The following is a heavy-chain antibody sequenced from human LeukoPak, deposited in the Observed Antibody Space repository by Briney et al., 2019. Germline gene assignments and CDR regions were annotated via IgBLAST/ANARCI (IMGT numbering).Heavy chain of an antibody. V-gene: IGHV3-7*01. CDR2: IKQDGSEK. J-gene: IGHJ6*02. CDR1: GFTFSSYW. Sequence: GGSLRLSCAASGFTFSSYWMSWVRQAPGKGLEWVANIKQDGSEKYYVDSVKGRFTISRDNAKNSLYLQMNSLRAEDTAVYYCARVTVPAAIRAPYYYYYGMDVWGQGTTVAVSS. D-gene: IGHD2-2*02. CDR3: ARVTVPAAIRAPYYYYYGMDV.